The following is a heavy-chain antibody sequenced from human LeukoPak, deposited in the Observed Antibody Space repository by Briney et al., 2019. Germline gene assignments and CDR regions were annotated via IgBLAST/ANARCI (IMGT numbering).Heavy chain of an antibody. CDR2: INHSGST. Sequence: SETLSLTCAVYGGSFSGYYWSWIRQPPGKGLEWIGEINHSGSTNYNPSLKSRVTISVDTSKNQFSLKLSSVTAADTAVYYCARRWSGYSHTYWFDPWGQGTLVTVSS. CDR3: ARRWSGYSHTYWFDP. D-gene: IGHD3-3*01. V-gene: IGHV4-34*01. CDR1: GGSFSGYY. J-gene: IGHJ5*02.